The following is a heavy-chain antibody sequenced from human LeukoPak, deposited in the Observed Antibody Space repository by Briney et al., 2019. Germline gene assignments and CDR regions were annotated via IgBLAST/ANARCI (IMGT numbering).Heavy chain of an antibody. Sequence: GGSLRLSCAASGFTFSSYSMNWVRQAPGEGVEWVSSISSSSSYIYYADSVKGRFTISRDNAKNSLYLQMNSLRAEDTAVYYCARDSPAAAHYWGQGTLVTVSS. J-gene: IGHJ4*02. CDR1: GFTFSSYS. V-gene: IGHV3-21*01. CDR3: ARDSPAAAHY. D-gene: IGHD6-13*01. CDR2: ISSSSSYI.